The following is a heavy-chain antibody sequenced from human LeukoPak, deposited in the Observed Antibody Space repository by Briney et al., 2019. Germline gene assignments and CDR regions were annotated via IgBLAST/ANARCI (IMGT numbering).Heavy chain of an antibody. D-gene: IGHD3-22*01. V-gene: IGHV4-59*01. CDR2: IYYSGTT. CDR3: ARGTDSSVHYHY. CDR1: GGSISNYF. Sequence: SETLSLTCTVSGGSISNYFWIWMRQPPGKRREWIGYIYYSGTTNYNPSLKSRVTISLDTSKNQFSLKLNSFTSADTAVYYCARGTDSSVHYHYWGQGALVTVSS. J-gene: IGHJ4*02.